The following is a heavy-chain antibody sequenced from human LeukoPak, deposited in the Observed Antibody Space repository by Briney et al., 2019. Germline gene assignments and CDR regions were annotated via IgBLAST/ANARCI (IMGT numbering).Heavy chain of an antibody. CDR3: ARDRNYYDSSGYPDAFDI. Sequence: PGGSLRLSCAASGFTFSSYSMNWVRQAPGKGLEWVSSISSSSSYIYYADSVKGRFTISRDNAKNSLYLQMNSLRAEDTAVYYCARDRNYYDSSGYPDAFDIWGRGIMVTVSS. J-gene: IGHJ3*02. V-gene: IGHV3-21*01. D-gene: IGHD3-22*01. CDR2: ISSSSSYI. CDR1: GFTFSSYS.